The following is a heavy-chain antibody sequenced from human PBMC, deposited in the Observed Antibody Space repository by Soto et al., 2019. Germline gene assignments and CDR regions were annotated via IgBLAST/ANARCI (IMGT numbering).Heavy chain of an antibody. CDR3: ARDVYYDSSGYYVGSRDAFDI. D-gene: IGHD3-22*01. CDR2: ISSSSSYI. J-gene: IGHJ3*02. V-gene: IGHV3-21*01. CDR1: GFTFSSYS. Sequence: GGSLRLSCAASGFTFSSYSMNCVRQAPGKGLEWVSSISSSSSYIYYADSVKGRFTISRDNAKNSLYLQMNSLRAEDTAVYYCARDVYYDSSGYYVGSRDAFDIWGQGTMVTVSS.